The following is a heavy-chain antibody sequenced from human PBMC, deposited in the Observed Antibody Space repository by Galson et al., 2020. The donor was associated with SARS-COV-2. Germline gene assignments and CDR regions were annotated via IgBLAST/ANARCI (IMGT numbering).Heavy chain of an antibody. CDR1: GFSFNTYW. CDR2: INQDGSEN. J-gene: IGHJ6*02. CDR3: ARYYYYYYGMDV. V-gene: IGHV3-7*05. Sequence: GGSLRLSCAASGFSFNTYWMNWVRQAPGKGLEWVANINQDGSENSYVDSVKGRFTISRDNAKNSLYLQMISLRAEDTAVYYCARYYYYYYGMDVWGQGTTVTVSS.